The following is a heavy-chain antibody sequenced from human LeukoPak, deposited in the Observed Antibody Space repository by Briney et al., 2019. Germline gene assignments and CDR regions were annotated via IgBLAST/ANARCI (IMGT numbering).Heavy chain of an antibody. V-gene: IGHV3-23*01. CDR2: ISGSGGST. CDR3: ARDLKGSLDFDY. Sequence: GGSLRLSCAASRFTFSSDAMSWVRQAPGKGLEWVSAISGSGGSTYYADSVKGRFTISRDNSKNTLYLQISGLRTEDTALYYCARDLKGSLDFDYWGQGTLVTVSS. CDR1: RFTFSSDA. D-gene: IGHD1-26*01. J-gene: IGHJ4*02.